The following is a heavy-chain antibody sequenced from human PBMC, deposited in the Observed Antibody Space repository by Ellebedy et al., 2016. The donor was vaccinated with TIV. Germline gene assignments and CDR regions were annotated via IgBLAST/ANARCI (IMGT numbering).Heavy chain of an antibody. J-gene: IGHJ6*03. D-gene: IGHD1-26*01. Sequence: GESLKISXAASGFTFSNYGMSWVRQAPGKGLHWVSAISGSGGTTYYADSVKGRFTISRDNSKNTLFLQMNSLRADDTAVYFCAKGGAGYYYYYYMDVWGKGTTVTVSS. CDR3: AKGGAGYYYYYYMDV. V-gene: IGHV3-23*01. CDR2: ISGSGGTT. CDR1: GFTFSNYG.